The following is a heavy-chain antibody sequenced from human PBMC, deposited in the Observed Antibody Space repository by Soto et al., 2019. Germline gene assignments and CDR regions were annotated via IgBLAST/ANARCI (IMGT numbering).Heavy chain of an antibody. D-gene: IGHD2-15*01. CDR2: IIPIFGTA. CDR3: RDY. J-gene: IGHJ4*02. CDR1: GGTFSSYA. Sequence: SVKVSCKASGGTFSSYAISWVRQAPGQGLEWMGGIIPIFGTANYAQKFQGRVTITAADTAVYYCARAAPRYCSGGSCYSGRDYWGQGTLVTVSS. V-gene: IGHV1-69*13.